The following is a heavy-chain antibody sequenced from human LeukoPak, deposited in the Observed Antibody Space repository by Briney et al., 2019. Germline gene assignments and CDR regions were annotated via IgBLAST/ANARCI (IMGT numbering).Heavy chain of an antibody. V-gene: IGHV1-46*01. D-gene: IGHD5-12*01. CDR2: INPSGGST. CDR3: ASDSYSGWYYFDY. CDR1: GYTFTSYY. Sequence: ASVKVSCKASGYTFTSYYMHWVRQAPGQGLEWMGIINPSGGSTSYAQMFQGRVTMTRDTSTSTVYMELSSLRSEDTAVYYCASDSYSGWYYFDYWGQGTLVTVPS. J-gene: IGHJ4*02.